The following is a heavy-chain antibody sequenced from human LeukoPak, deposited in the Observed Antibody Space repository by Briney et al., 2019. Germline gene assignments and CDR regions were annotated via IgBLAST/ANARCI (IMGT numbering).Heavy chain of an antibody. J-gene: IGHJ5*02. CDR2: INHSGST. Sequence: AETLSLTCAVYGGSFSGYYWSWIRQPPGKGLEWIGEINHSGSTNYNPSLKSRVTISVDTSKNQFSLKLSSVTAADTAVYYCARAKLRYFDWLEWFDPWGQGTRVTVSS. D-gene: IGHD3-9*01. CDR3: ARAKLRYFDWLEWFDP. CDR1: GGSFSGYY. V-gene: IGHV4-34*01.